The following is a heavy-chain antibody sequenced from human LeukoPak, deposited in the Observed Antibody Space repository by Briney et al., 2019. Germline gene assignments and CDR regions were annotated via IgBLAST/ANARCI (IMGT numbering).Heavy chain of an antibody. V-gene: IGHV1-2*02. CDR2: INPNSGGT. J-gene: IGHJ5*02. Sequence: ASVKVSCKASGYTFTGYYMHWVRQAPGQGLEWMGWINPNSGGTNYAQKFQGRVTMTRDTSISTAYMELSRLRSDDTAVYYCARDLVDGSSWYKNWFDPWGQGTLVTVSS. CDR1: GYTFTGYY. CDR3: ARDLVDGSSWYKNWFDP. D-gene: IGHD6-13*01.